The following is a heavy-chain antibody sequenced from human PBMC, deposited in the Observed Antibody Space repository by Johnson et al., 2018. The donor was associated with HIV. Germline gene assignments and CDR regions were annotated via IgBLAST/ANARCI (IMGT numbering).Heavy chain of an antibody. CDR1: GFTFSDYY. CDR3: SSWNYFVAFDI. Sequence: VQLVESGGGLVKPGGSLRLSCAASGFTFSDYYMSWIRQAPGKGLEWVSYISSSGSTIYYADSVKGRFTISRANAKNSLYLQMNSLRAEDTAEYYCSSWNYFVAFDIWGQGTMVTVSS. V-gene: IGHV3-11*04. CDR2: ISSSGSTI. J-gene: IGHJ3*02. D-gene: IGHD1-7*01.